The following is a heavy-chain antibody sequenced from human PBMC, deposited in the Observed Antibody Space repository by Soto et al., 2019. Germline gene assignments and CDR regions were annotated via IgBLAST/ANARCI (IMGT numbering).Heavy chain of an antibody. CDR1: GYSVTSSDYY. CDR3: APLSVSLSGPYGIHV. D-gene: IGHD2-15*01. V-gene: IGHV4-39*01. J-gene: IGHJ6*02. CDR2: MFYSGLT. Sequence: SETLSLTCSVSGYSVTSSDYYWASIRQPPGKGLEWIGSMFYSGLTYYNPSLKSRVTLSVDTSKNQFSVRLNSVTAADTAVYYCAPLSVSLSGPYGIHVWGQGTTVTVS.